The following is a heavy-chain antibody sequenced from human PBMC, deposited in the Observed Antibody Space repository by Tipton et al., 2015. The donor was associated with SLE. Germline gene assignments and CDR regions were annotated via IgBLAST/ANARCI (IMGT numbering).Heavy chain of an antibody. CDR2: INHSGTT. CDR1: GASISNYY. D-gene: IGHD7-27*01. CDR3: ARELWGSLDY. Sequence: LSCTVSGASISNYYWGWIRQPPGKGLEWIGYINHSGTTNYNPSLKSRVTISIDTSKNQFSLKLSSVTAADTAVYYCARELWGSLDYWGQGTLVTVSA. J-gene: IGHJ4*02. V-gene: IGHV4-59*01.